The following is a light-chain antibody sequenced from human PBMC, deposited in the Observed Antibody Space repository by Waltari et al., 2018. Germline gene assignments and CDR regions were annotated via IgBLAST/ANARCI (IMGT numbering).Light chain of an antibody. J-gene: IGLJ1*01. Sequence: QSALSQPPSASGSPGQSVTISCTGTSSDVGGYTYVSWYQQNPGRAPKLMIHEVTKRPSGVPDRCSGAKSGNTASLTVSGLQAEDEADYYGSSYAGSKKGVFGTGTKVTVI. CDR3: SSYAGSKKGV. V-gene: IGLV2-8*01. CDR1: SSDVGGYTY. CDR2: EVT.